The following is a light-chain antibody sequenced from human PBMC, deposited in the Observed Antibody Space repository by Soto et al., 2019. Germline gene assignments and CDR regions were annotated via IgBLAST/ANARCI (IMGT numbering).Light chain of an antibody. V-gene: IGLV2-14*03. CDR1: SSDVGGYNY. CDR2: DVS. CDR3: NSYTSSTTLL. Sequence: QSALTRPASVSGSPGQSITISCTGTSSDVGGYNYVSWYQQHPGTAPKLMIYDVSNRPSGVSNRFSGSKSGNTASLTISGLQAEDEADYYCNSYTSSTTLLFGGGTKLTVL. J-gene: IGLJ2*01.